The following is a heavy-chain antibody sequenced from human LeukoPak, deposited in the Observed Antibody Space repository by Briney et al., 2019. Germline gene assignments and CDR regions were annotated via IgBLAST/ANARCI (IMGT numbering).Heavy chain of an antibody. CDR2: INPNSGDT. Sequence: ASVKVSCKASGYIFTGYYMHWVRQAPGQGLEWMGWINPNSGDTNYAQKLQGRVTMTTDTSTSTAYMELRSLRSDDTAVYYCARDRGAAYYDILTGYYPFDYWGQGTLVTVSS. J-gene: IGHJ4*02. CDR1: GYIFTGYY. V-gene: IGHV1-2*02. CDR3: ARDRGAAYYDILTGYYPFDY. D-gene: IGHD3-9*01.